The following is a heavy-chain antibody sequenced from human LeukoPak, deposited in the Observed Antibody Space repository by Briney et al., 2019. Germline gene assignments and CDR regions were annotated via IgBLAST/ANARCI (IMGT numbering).Heavy chain of an antibody. V-gene: IGHV4-39*01. J-gene: IGHJ4*02. D-gene: IGHD2-21*02. CDR2: IYYRGST. CDR1: GGSISSSSYY. Sequence: SETLSLTCTVSGGSISSSSYYWGWIRQPPGKGLEWIGSIYYRGSTFYNPSLKSRVTISVDTSKSQFSLELSSVTAADTAVYYCARGSLAGAYCGGDCFPLFDYWGQGTLVTVSS. CDR3: ARGSLAGAYCGGDCFPLFDY.